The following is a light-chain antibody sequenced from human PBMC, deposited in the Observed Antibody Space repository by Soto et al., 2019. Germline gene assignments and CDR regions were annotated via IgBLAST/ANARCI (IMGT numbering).Light chain of an antibody. V-gene: IGKV3D-15*01. J-gene: IGKJ4*02. CDR1: HSVDSN. CDR3: QQYDKWPIT. Sequence: EIVMTQSPGTLSVSTGQGATLSCRASHSVDSNLAWYQQKPGQAPRLLIFVASTRPTGIPDRFSGSGSGTEFTLTISSLQSEDFAVYYCQQYDKWPITFGGGTKVDIK. CDR2: VAS.